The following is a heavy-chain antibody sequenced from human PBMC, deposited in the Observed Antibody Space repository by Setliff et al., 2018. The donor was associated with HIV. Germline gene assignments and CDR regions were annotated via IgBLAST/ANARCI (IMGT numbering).Heavy chain of an antibody. V-gene: IGHV3-30*18. D-gene: IGHD6-19*01. CDR1: GVIFNNLW. CDR2: ISFHEINK. CDR3: AKSSLGLNSGWYGGFDH. Sequence: SLKISCAASGVIFNNLWMHWVRQVPGKGLVWVAAISFHEINKFYLDSVEGRFSISRDNSRNTLYLQMNSLRPEDTALYYCAKSSLGLNSGWYGGFDHCGQGTLVTVSS. J-gene: IGHJ4*02.